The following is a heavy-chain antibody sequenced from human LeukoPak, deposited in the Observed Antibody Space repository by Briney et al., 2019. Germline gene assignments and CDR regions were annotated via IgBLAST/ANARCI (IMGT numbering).Heavy chain of an antibody. CDR1: GFTFSSYW. V-gene: IGHV3-7*01. CDR3: ARDGYGNGYSSSSWEIDYYGMDV. Sequence: GGSLRLSCAASGFTFSSYWMSWVRQAPGKGLEWVANIKQDGSEKYYVDSVKGRFTISRDNAKNSLYLQMNSLRAEDTAVYYCARDGYGNGYSSSSWEIDYYGMDVWGQGTTVTVSS. J-gene: IGHJ6*02. D-gene: IGHD6-13*01. CDR2: IKQDGSEK.